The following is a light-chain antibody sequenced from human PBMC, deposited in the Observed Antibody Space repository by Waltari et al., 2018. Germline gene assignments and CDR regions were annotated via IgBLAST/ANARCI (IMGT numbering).Light chain of an antibody. V-gene: IGLV2-14*01. CDR3: TSQSTNNVVL. CDR2: DFT. CDR1: SNAVGGYNS. Sequence: QSALTQPASVSGSPGQSVTIFCTGTSNAVGGYNSVSWYQEHPGQAPRLIFYDFTYRPSGVSYRFSGSKSGNTASLTISGLQAEDEADYYCTSQSTNNVVLFGGGTKLTV. J-gene: IGLJ2*01.